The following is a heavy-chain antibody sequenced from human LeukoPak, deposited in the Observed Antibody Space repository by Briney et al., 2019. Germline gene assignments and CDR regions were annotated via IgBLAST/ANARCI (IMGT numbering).Heavy chain of an antibody. CDR2: IQSDGTT. D-gene: IGHD1-26*01. CDR3: ARDGSYKLDY. CDR1: GLTFNSAW. V-gene: IGHV3-74*01. J-gene: IGHJ4*02. Sequence: PGGSLRLSCAASGLTFNSAWMHWVRQTPGKGLVWVSRIQSDGTTTYADSVRGRFTTSRDNAKNTLYLQMNNLRAEDTGVYYCARDGSYKLDYWGQGTLVTVSS.